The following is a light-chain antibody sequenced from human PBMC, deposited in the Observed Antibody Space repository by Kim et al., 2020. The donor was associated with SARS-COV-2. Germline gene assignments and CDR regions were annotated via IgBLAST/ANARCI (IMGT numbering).Light chain of an antibody. J-gene: IGKJ2*02. CDR3: QEYNSDSGT. CDR1: QSISTW. Sequence: DIQMTQSPSTLSASVGDRVTITCRASQSISTWLAWYQQKPGKAPKLLIYTASSLEIGVPSRFSGSGSATEFTLTISSLQPDDFATYYCQEYNSDSGTFGQGTKLEI. CDR2: TAS. V-gene: IGKV1-5*03.